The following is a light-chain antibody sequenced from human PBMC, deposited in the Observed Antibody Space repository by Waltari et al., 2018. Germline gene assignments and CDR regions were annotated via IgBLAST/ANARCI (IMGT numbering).Light chain of an antibody. J-gene: IGLJ1*01. CDR1: SSHVGSYNL. CDR3: CSYAGRNIYV. CDR2: EGS. V-gene: IGLV2-23*01. Sequence: QSALTQPASVSGSPGPSVTISCTGSSSHVGSYNLVSWYQQYTGKAPKLILYEGSKRPSGVSSRFSGSRSGNTASLTISGLQTEDEADYHCCSYAGRNIYVFGTGTKVTVL.